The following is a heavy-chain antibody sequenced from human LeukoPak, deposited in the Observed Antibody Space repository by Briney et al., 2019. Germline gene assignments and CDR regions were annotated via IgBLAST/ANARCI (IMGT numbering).Heavy chain of an antibody. CDR1: GGTFSSYA. Sequence: GASVKVSCKASGGTFSSYAISWVRQAPGQGLEWMGGIIPIFGTANYAQKFQGRVTITADESTSTAYMELSSLRSEDTAVYYCARALPDILTYNWFDPWGQGTLVTVSS. V-gene: IGHV1-69*01. CDR3: ARALPDILTYNWFDP. D-gene: IGHD3-9*01. J-gene: IGHJ5*02. CDR2: IIPIFGTA.